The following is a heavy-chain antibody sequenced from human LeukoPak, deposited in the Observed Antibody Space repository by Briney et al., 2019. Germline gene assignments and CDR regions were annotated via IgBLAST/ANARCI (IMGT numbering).Heavy chain of an antibody. D-gene: IGHD1-26*01. Sequence: GGSLRLSCAASGFTFSDHAMHWVRQAPEKGLEWVSAVGIAADTFYPSSVKGRFTISRENAKNSLYLQMNSLRVEDTAVYYCVRQKKSHGNFDYWGQGTLVTVSS. CDR1: GFTFSDHA. CDR3: VRQKKSHGNFDY. J-gene: IGHJ4*02. CDR2: VGIAADT. V-gene: IGHV3-13*01.